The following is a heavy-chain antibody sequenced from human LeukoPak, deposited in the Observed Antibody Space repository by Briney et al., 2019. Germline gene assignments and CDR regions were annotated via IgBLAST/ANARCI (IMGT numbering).Heavy chain of an antibody. CDR2: ISSNGGST. CDR3: VKDRRGSSGVGYFDY. J-gene: IGHJ4*02. CDR1: GFTFSSYA. V-gene: IGHV3-64D*06. Sequence: GGSLRFSCSASGFTFSSYAMHWVRQATGQGLEYVSAISSNGGSTYYADSVKGRFTISRDNSKNTLYLQMSSLRAEDTAVYYCVKDRRGSSGVGYFDYWGQGTLVTVSS. D-gene: IGHD6-6*01.